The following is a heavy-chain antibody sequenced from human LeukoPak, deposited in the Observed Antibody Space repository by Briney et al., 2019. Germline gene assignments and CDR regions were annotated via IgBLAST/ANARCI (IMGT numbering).Heavy chain of an antibody. D-gene: IGHD5-12*01. CDR3: ARASDVDIVATWGY. J-gene: IGHJ4*02. V-gene: IGHV3-74*01. Sequence: GGSLRLSCAASGFTLSSYWMHWVRQAPGKGLMWVSVIYTDDISTNYADSVKGRFTISRDNAKNSLYLQMNSLRAEDTAVYYCARASDVDIVATWGYWGQGTLVTVSS. CDR1: GFTLSSYW. CDR2: IYTDDIST.